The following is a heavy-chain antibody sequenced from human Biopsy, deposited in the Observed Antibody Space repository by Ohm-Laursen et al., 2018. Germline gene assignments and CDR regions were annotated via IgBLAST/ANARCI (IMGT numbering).Heavy chain of an antibody. V-gene: IGHV4-61*01. CDR3: ARATNSTGWPYYYFYGMDV. CDR2: IYYSGST. D-gene: IGHD2/OR15-2a*01. CDR1: GGSVSGGRFY. Sequence: TLSLTCPVSGGSVSGGRFYWGWIRQLPGKGLEWIGYIYYSGSTNYNPSLKSRVTISVDTSKNQFSLRLNSVTAADTAVYYCARATNSTGWPYYYFYGMDVWGQGTTVTVSS. J-gene: IGHJ6*02.